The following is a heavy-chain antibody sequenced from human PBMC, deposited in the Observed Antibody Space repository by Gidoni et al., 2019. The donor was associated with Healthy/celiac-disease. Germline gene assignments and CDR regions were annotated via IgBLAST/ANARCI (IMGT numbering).Heavy chain of an antibody. J-gene: IGHJ2*01. CDR3: ARGRIVLRYFDL. CDR1: GFTFSSYA. Sequence: EVQLVESGGGLVQPGGSLRLSCSASGFTFSSYAMHWVRQATGKGLEWVSASGTAGDTYYPGSVKCRCTISRENAKNSLYLQMNSLRAGDTAVYYCARGRIVLRYFDLWGRGTLVTVSS. V-gene: IGHV3-13*01. D-gene: IGHD2-15*01. CDR2: SGTAGDT.